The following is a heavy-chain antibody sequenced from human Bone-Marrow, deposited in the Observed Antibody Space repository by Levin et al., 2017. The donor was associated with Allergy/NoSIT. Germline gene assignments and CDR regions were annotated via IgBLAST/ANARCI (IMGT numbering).Heavy chain of an antibody. D-gene: IGHD3-22*01. J-gene: IGHJ4*02. CDR3: ARAYYYDSSGYYLAVHY. CDR2: INPNSGGT. Sequence: ASVKVSCKASGYTFTGYYMHWVRQAPGQGLEWMGWINPNSGGTNYAQKFQGRVTMTRDTSISTAYMELSRLRSDDTAVYYCARAYYYDSSGYYLAVHYWGQGTLVTVSS. V-gene: IGHV1-2*02. CDR1: GYTFTGYY.